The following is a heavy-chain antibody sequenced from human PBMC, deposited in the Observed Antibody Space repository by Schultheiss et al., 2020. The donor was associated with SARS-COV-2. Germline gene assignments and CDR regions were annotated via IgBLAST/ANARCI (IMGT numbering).Heavy chain of an antibody. CDR2: IIPIFGTA. V-gene: IGHV1-69*13. CDR3: ARDRYDFWSGCVSYWYFDL. Sequence: SVKVSCKASGGTFSSYAISWVRQAPGQGLEWMGGIIPIFGTANYAQKFQGRVTITADESTSTAYMELSSLRSEDTAVYYCARDRYDFWSGCVSYWYFDLWGRGTLVTVSS. D-gene: IGHD3-3*01. CDR1: GGTFSSYA. J-gene: IGHJ2*01.